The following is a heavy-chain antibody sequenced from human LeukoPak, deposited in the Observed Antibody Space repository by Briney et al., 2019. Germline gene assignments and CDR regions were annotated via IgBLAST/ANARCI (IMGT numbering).Heavy chain of an antibody. CDR2: IFHSGNT. J-gene: IGHJ6*03. Sequence: PSETLSLTCTVSGGSISSGDYYWGWIRQPPGKGLEWIGSIFHSGNTYYNPSLKSRVTMSVDTSKNQFSLKLSSVTAADTAVYYCARGVAAAVGNYYYYYMDVWGKGTTVTISS. CDR3: ARGVAAAVGNYYYYYMDV. D-gene: IGHD6-13*01. CDR1: GGSISSGDYY. V-gene: IGHV4-39*07.